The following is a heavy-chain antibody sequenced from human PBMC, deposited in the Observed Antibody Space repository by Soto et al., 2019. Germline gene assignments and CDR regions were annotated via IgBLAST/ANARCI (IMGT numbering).Heavy chain of an antibody. Sequence: QVQLQESGPGLVTPSETLSLTCTVSGGSVSSGSYYWTWIRQPPGKGLEWIGYIYYTGSTNYNPSLKSRGTMSVDTAKNQFSLKGTSVTAADTAVYYCARVGIAVAATGFDYGGQGTLVSVSS. J-gene: IGHJ4*02. CDR1: GGSVSSGSYY. CDR3: ARVGIAVAATGFDY. D-gene: IGHD6-19*01. CDR2: IYYTGST. V-gene: IGHV4-61*01.